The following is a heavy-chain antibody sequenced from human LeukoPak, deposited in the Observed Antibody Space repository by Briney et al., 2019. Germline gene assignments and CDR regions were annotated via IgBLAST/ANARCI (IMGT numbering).Heavy chain of an antibody. CDR3: AKVGAVAGTRPPPHGMDV. D-gene: IGHD6-19*01. V-gene: IGHV3-21*04. J-gene: IGHJ6*02. Sequence: PGGSLRLSCAASGFTFSSYSMNWVRQAPGKGLEWVSSISSSSSYIYYADSVKGRFTISRDNAKNSLYLQMNSLRAEDTALYHCAKVGAVAGTRPPPHGMDVWGQGTTVTVSS. CDR1: GFTFSSYS. CDR2: ISSSSSYI.